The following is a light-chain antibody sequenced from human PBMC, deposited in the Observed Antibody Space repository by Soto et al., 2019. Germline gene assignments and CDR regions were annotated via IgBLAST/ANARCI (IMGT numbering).Light chain of an antibody. Sequence: QSALTQPASVSGSPGQSITISCSGTSSDIGSYNHVAWYQQFPGKSPKPMIYAVSSRPSGVSSRFSGSKSGNTASLTISGLQPQDEADYYCIAYTGSSTSYVFGSGTKVTVL. J-gene: IGLJ1*01. V-gene: IGLV2-14*01. CDR2: AVS. CDR3: IAYTGSSTSYV. CDR1: SSDIGSYNH.